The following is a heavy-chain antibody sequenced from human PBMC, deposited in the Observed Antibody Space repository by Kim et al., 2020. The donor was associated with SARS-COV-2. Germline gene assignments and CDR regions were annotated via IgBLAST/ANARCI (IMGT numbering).Heavy chain of an antibody. CDR1: GFTFSSYS. D-gene: IGHD2-21*02. CDR3: AREFYHIVVVTAMESFYYAMDV. Sequence: GGSLRLSWAASGFTFSSYSMNWVRQAQGKGLEWVSSISSSSSYIYYADSVKGRFTISRDNAKNSLYRQMNSLRAEDTAVYYCAREFYHIVVVTAMESFYYAMDVWGQGTTVTVSS. CDR2: ISSSSSYI. J-gene: IGHJ6*02. V-gene: IGHV3-21*01.